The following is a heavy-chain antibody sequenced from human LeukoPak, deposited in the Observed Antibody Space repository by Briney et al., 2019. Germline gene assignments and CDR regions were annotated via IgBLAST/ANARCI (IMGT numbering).Heavy chain of an antibody. V-gene: IGHV4-4*07. CDR3: ARVRYSDSSVLTRKRSCYFDY. CDR1: GGSISSYY. D-gene: IGHD3-22*01. J-gene: IGHJ4*02. Sequence: KPSETLSLTCTVSGGSISSYYWSWIRQPAGKGLESIGHISTSGSTNYNPSLKSRVTMSVDTSKNQFSLKLSSVTAADTAVYYCARVRYSDSSVLTRKRSCYFDYWGQGTLVTVSS. CDR2: ISTSGST.